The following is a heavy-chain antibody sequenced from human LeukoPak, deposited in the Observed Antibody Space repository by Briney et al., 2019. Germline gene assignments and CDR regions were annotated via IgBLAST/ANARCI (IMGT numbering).Heavy chain of an antibody. V-gene: IGHV3-23*01. Sequence: GGSLRLSCAASGVTFSTYAMTWVRQAPGKGLEWVSVISGSGGSTYYADSVKGRFTLSRDNSKNTLYLQMNSLRVEDTAVYYCAKSIGGVVVVAADYWGQGTLVTVSS. CDR3: AKSIGGVVVVAADY. CDR2: ISGSGGST. J-gene: IGHJ4*02. CDR1: GVTFSTYA. D-gene: IGHD2-15*01.